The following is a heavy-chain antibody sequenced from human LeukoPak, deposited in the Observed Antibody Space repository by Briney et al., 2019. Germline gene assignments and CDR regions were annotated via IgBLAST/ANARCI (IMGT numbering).Heavy chain of an antibody. Sequence: SQTLSLTCAVSGGSISSGGYSWSWIRQPPGKGLEWIGYIYYSGSTYYNPSLKSRVTISVDTSKNQFSLKLSSVTAADTAVYYCARMSGDTELNWFDPWGQGTLVTVSS. V-gene: IGHV4-31*11. J-gene: IGHJ5*02. CDR1: GGSISSGGYS. CDR3: ARMSGDTELNWFDP. D-gene: IGHD4-17*01. CDR2: IYYSGST.